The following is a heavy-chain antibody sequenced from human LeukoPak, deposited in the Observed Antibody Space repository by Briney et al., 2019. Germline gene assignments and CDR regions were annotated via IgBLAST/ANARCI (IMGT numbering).Heavy chain of an antibody. D-gene: IGHD4-11*01. CDR3: ARCYSNPSYYYYYMDV. V-gene: IGHV1-8*01. CDR2: MNPNSGNT. Sequence: ASVKVSCKASGYTFTSYDINWVRRATGQGLEWMGWMNPNSGNTGYAQKFQGRVTMTRNTSISTAYMELSSLRSEDTAVYYCARCYSNPSYYYYYMDVWGQGTTVTVSS. CDR1: GYTFTSYD. J-gene: IGHJ6*03.